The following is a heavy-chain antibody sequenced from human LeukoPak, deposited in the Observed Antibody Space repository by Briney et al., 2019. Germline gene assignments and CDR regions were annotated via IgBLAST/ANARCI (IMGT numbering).Heavy chain of an antibody. CDR1: GFTFSDYY. CDR2: ISSSVSTI. V-gene: IGHV3-11*01. J-gene: IGHJ4*02. Sequence: GGSLRLSCAASGFTFSDYYMSWIRQAPGKGLEWASYISSSVSTIYYADSVKGRFTISRDNAKNSLYLQMNSLRAEDTAVYYCATEALVRGVTDYWGQGTLVTVSS. D-gene: IGHD3-10*02. CDR3: ATEALVRGVTDY.